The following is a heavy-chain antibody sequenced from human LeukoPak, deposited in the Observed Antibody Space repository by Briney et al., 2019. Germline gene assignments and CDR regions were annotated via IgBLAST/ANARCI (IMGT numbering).Heavy chain of an antibody. J-gene: IGHJ6*02. V-gene: IGHV3-21*01. CDR2: ISSSSSYI. D-gene: IGHD6-19*01. Sequence: PGGSLRLSCAASGFTFSSYSMNWVRQAPGKGLEWVSSISSSSSYIYHADSVKGRFTISRDNAKNSLYLQMNSLRAEDTAVYYCARDGGQWHSDPVRYYYYGMDVWGQGTTVTVSS. CDR3: ARDGGQWHSDPVRYYYYGMDV. CDR1: GFTFSSYS.